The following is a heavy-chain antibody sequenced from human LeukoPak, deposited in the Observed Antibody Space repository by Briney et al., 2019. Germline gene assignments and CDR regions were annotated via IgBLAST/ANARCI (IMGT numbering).Heavy chain of an antibody. Sequence: PGGSLRLSCAASGFTFSSYWMSWVRQAPGKGREWVANIKQDGSEKYYVDSVKGRFTISRDNAKNSLYLQMNSLKAEDTAVYYCASFGSGDSSGYYYPPPDYWGQGTLVTVSS. J-gene: IGHJ4*02. V-gene: IGHV3-7*01. CDR2: IKQDGSEK. CDR1: GFTFSSYW. CDR3: ASFGSGDSSGYYYPPPDY. D-gene: IGHD3-22*01.